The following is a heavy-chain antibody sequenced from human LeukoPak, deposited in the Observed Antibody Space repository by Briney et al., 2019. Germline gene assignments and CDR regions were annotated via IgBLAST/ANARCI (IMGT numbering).Heavy chain of an antibody. J-gene: IGHJ4*02. Sequence: SETLSLTCTVSGGSISSSSYYWGWIRQPPGKGLEWIGSIYYSGSTYYNPSLKSRVTISVDTSKNQFSLKLSSVTAADTAVYYCATSSGYPFDYWGQGTLGTVSA. CDR1: GGSISSSSYY. D-gene: IGHD3-22*01. CDR3: ATSSGYPFDY. CDR2: IYYSGST. V-gene: IGHV4-39*01.